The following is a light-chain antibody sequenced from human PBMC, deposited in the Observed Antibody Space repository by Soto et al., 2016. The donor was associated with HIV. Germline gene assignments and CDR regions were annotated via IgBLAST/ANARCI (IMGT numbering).Light chain of an antibody. CDR2: KGT. J-gene: IGLJ3*02. CDR1: IVAKKY. V-gene: IGLV3-27*01. Sequence: SYELTQPSSVSVSPGQTARITCAGDIVAKKYVRWFQQKPGQAPVLIIYKGTERPSGIPERFSGSSSGTTVTLTISGAQVEDEADYYCYSAADYNLVFGGGTKLTVL. CDR3: YSAADYNLV.